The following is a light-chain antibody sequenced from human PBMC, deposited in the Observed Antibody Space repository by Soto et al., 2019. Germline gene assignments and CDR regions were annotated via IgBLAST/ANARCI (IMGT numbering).Light chain of an antibody. Sequence: DIQMTQSPSSLPASVGDRVTITCQASQDINNYLNWCQQKPGKAPKLLIYAAFNLEAGVPSRFSGSGSGTDFTFTINSLQPEDFATYYCQQYNNLPLTFGGGTKVEI. CDR2: AAF. CDR3: QQYNNLPLT. J-gene: IGKJ4*01. V-gene: IGKV1-33*01. CDR1: QDINNY.